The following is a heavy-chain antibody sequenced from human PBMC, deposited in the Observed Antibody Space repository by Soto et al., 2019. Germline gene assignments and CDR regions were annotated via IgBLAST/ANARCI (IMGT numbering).Heavy chain of an antibody. D-gene: IGHD4-17*01. Sequence: PSETLSLTCTVSGGSISSGDYYWSWIRQPPGKGLEWIGEINHSGSTNYNPSLKSRVTISVDTSKNQFSLKLSSVTAADTAVYYCARGGAPFKPFTVTTSTLRYNWFDPWGQGTLVTVSS. CDR3: ARGGAPFKPFTVTTSTLRYNWFDP. J-gene: IGHJ5*02. CDR1: GGSISSGDYY. V-gene: IGHV4-39*07. CDR2: INHSGST.